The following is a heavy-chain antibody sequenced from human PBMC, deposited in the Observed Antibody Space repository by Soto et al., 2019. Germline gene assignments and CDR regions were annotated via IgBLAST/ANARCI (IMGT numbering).Heavy chain of an antibody. CDR3: ARDKITGLFDY. J-gene: IGHJ4*02. V-gene: IGHV4-34*01. CDR2: INHSGST. D-gene: IGHD2-8*02. Sequence: SETLSLTCAVYGGSFSGYYWTWIRQPPGTGLEWIGEINHSGSTNYNPSLKSRVTISVDTSKNQFSLKLTSVTTADTAVYYCARDKITGLFDYWGQGTLVTVSS. CDR1: GGSFSGYY.